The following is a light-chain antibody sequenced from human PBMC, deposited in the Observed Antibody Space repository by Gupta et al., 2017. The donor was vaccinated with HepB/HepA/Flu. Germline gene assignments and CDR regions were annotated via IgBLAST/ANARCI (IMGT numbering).Light chain of an antibody. J-gene: IGLJ2*01. CDR2: GNS. V-gene: IGLV1-40*01. CDR1: SSNIGAGDD. CDR3: QSYDSSLSGVV. Sequence: QPVLTQPPSVSGAPGQRVTLSCTGSSSNIGAGDDVHWYQQLPATAPKLLIYGNSNRPSGVPDRFSGSKSGTSASLAITGLQAEDEADYYCQSYDSSLSGVVFGGGTKLTGL.